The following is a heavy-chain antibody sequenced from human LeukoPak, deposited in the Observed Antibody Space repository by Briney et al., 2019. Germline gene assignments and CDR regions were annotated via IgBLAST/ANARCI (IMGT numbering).Heavy chain of an antibody. CDR3: ARDYYDSSGYYYLPNYYYGMDV. J-gene: IGHJ6*02. Sequence: PSETLSLTCAVYGGSFSGYYWSWIRQPPGKGLEWIGEINHSGSTNYNPSLKSRVTISVDTSKNQFSLKLSSVTAADTAVYYCARDYYDSSGYYYLPNYYYGMDVWGQGTTITVSS. CDR1: GGSFSGYY. CDR2: INHSGST. D-gene: IGHD3-22*01. V-gene: IGHV4-34*01.